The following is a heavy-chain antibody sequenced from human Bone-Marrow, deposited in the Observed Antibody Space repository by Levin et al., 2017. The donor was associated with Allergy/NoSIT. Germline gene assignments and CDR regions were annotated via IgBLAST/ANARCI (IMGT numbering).Heavy chain of an antibody. D-gene: IGHD3-16*01. V-gene: IGHV3-66*01. CDR3: ARDLGGIGPFYFDY. CDR2: IYRGGDT. Sequence: PGGSLRLSCAASGFIVSSNYMSWVRQAPGKGLEWVSVIYRGGDTYYADSVKGRFTISRDSSKNTLFLQMNSLRADDTAVYYCARDLGGIGPFYFDYWGQGTLVTVSS. J-gene: IGHJ4*02. CDR1: GFIVSSNY.